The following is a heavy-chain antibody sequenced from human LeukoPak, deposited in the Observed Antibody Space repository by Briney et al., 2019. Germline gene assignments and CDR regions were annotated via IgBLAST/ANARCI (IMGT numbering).Heavy chain of an antibody. CDR1: GGSISSYY. CDR3: ARLRYGSVIDY. D-gene: IGHD3-10*01. J-gene: IGHJ4*02. CDR2: VYSSGST. Sequence: SSETLSLTCTVSGGSISSYYWSWIRQPPGKGLEWIGRVYSSGSTNYNPSLKSRVTVSVDTSKNQFSLKLTSVTAADTAVYYCARLRYGSVIDYWGQGTLVTVSS. V-gene: IGHV4-4*07.